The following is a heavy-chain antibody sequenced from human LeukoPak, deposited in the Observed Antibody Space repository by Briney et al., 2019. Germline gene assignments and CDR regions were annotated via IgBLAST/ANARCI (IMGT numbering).Heavy chain of an antibody. CDR3: AKSSYFGMDV. J-gene: IGHJ6*02. CDR2: ISGSGGSA. Sequence: PGGSLRLSCAASGFTFSSFAMSWVRQAPGKGLEWVSSISGSGGSAYYADSVKGRFTISRDKSKNTLYLRMNSLRAEGTAVYYCAKSSYFGMDVWGQGTTVTVSS. V-gene: IGHV3-23*01. CDR1: GFTFSSFA.